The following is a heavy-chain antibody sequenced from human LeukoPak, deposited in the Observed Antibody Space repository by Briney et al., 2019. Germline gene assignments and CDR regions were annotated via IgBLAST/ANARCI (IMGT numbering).Heavy chain of an antibody. Sequence: GGSLRLSCAASGFTFSDYYMSWIRQAPGKGLEWVSVIYSGGSTYYADSVKGRFTISRDNSKNTLYLQMNSLRAEDTAVYYCARDLGYGDYPDYFDYWGQGTLVTVSS. CDR2: IYSGGST. V-gene: IGHV3-53*01. CDR1: GFTFSDYY. CDR3: ARDLGYGDYPDYFDY. D-gene: IGHD4-17*01. J-gene: IGHJ4*02.